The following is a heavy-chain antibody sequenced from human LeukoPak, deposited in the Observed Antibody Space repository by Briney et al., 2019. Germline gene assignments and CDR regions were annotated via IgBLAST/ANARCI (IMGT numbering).Heavy chain of an antibody. CDR2: INSGGTTT. CDR1: GFAFSTYT. V-gene: IGHV3-21*06. CDR3: LRGDSRDF. Sequence: GGSLGLSCAACGFAFSTYTMNWARQSPGKGLEWVASINSGGTTTHYADSVKGRFTISRDNAQNVLYLQMNGLRADDAAVYYFLRGDSRDFWGQGTLVTVSS. D-gene: IGHD3-22*01. J-gene: IGHJ4*02.